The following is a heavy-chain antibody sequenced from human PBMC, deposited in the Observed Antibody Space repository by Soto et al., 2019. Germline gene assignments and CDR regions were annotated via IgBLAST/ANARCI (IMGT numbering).Heavy chain of an antibody. V-gene: IGHV1-2*04. D-gene: IGHD6-6*01. J-gene: IGHJ4*02. Sequence: GASVKVSCKASGYTVTGYYMHWVRQAPGQGHKWMGWINPNSGGTNYAQKFQGWVTMTRDTSISTAYMELSRLRSDDTAVYYCAIDGNSSSPLVNWGQGALVTVSS. CDR1: GYTVTGYY. CDR3: AIDGNSSSPLVN. CDR2: INPNSGGT.